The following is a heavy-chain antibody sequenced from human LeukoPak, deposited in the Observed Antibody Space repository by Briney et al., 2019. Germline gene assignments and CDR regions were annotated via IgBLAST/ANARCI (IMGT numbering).Heavy chain of an antibody. Sequence: GGSLRLSCAASGFSFSSYWMQWVRQAPGKGLVWVSAINSDGSSATYADSVKGRFTISRDNAKNTLYLQMNSLRAEDTAVYYCARPGRGYSYGSFDYWGQGTLVTVSS. D-gene: IGHD5-18*01. J-gene: IGHJ4*02. CDR1: GFSFSSYW. CDR2: INSDGSSA. V-gene: IGHV3-74*01. CDR3: ARPGRGYSYGSFDY.